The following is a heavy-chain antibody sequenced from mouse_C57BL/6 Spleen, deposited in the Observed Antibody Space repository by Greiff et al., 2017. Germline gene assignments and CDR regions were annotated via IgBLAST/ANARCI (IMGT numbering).Heavy chain of an antibody. D-gene: IGHD1-1*01. J-gene: IGHJ1*03. Sequence: QVQLQQPGAELVRPGSSVKLSCKASGYTFTSYWMHWVKQRPVQGLEWIGNIDPSDSDTHYNQKFKDKATLTVDKSSSTAYMQLSSLTSDDSAVYYCARRNYGSSYAGWYFDVWGTGTTVTVSS. CDR1: GYTFTSYW. CDR2: IDPSDSDT. V-gene: IGHV1-52*01. CDR3: ARRNYGSSYAGWYFDV.